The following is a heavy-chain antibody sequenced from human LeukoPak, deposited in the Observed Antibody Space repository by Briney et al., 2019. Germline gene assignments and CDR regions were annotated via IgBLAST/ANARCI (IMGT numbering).Heavy chain of an antibody. V-gene: IGHV3-23*01. D-gene: IGHD3-10*01. CDR2: ISGSGDST. J-gene: IGHJ3*02. CDR1: GFTFSSYS. CDR3: AKGGGVVRGKAFDI. Sequence: GGSLRLSCAASGFTFSSYSMNWVRQAPGKGLEWVSAISGSGDSTYYADSVKGRFTISRDNSKNTLYLQMNSLRAEDTAVYYCAKGGGVVRGKAFDIWGQGTMVTVSS.